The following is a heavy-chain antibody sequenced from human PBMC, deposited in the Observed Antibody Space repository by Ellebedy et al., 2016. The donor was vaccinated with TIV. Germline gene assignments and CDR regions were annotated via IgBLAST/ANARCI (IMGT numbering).Heavy chain of an antibody. J-gene: IGHJ6*02. D-gene: IGHD2-2*01. V-gene: IGHV3-7*01. CDR3: ARDIVVVPAAIVSDLTTKYFYYNGMDV. CDR1: GFTLSDYW. Sequence: PGGSLRLSCAASGFTLSDYWMTWVRQAPGKGLEWVANIKQDGSEIYYVDSVKGRFAISRDNAKNSLYLHMNSLRAEDTAVYYCARDIVVVPAAIVSDLTTKYFYYNGMDVWGQGTTVTVSS. CDR2: IKQDGSEI.